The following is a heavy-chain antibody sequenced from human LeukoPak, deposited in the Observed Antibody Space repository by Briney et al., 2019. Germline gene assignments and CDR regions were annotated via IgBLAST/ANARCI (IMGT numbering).Heavy chain of an antibody. CDR2: MNPNSGNT. CDR1: GYTFTSYD. Sequence: GASVKVSCKASGYTFTSYDINWVRQATGQGLEWMGWMNPNSGNTGYAQKFQGRVTITRNTSISTAYMELSSLRSEDTAVYYCARSFGVVIIGPNWFDPWGQGTLVTVSS. J-gene: IGHJ5*02. CDR3: ARSFGVVIIGPNWFDP. D-gene: IGHD3-3*01. V-gene: IGHV1-8*03.